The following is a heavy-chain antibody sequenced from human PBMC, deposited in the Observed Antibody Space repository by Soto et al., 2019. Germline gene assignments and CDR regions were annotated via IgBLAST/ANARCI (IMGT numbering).Heavy chain of an antibody. CDR1: GFTFSSYA. V-gene: IGHV3-30-3*01. CDR3: ARGVTYYYDSSGYERNWFDP. CDR2: ISYDGSNK. D-gene: IGHD3-22*01. J-gene: IGHJ5*02. Sequence: QVQLVESGGGVVQPGRSLRLSCAASGFTFSSYAMHWVHQAPGKGLEWVAVISYDGSNKYYADSVKGRFTISRDNSKNTLYLQMNSLRAEDTAVYYCARGVTYYYDSSGYERNWFDPWGQGTLVTVSS.